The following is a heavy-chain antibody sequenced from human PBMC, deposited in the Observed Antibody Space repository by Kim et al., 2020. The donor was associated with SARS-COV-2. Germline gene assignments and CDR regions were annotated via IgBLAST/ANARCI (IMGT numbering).Heavy chain of an antibody. Sequence: SETLSLTCTVSGGSISSSSYYWGWIRQPPGKGLEWIGSIYYSGSTYYNPSLKSRVTISVDTSKNQFSLKLSSVTAADTAVYYCASSTRTDYYYYYGMDVWGQGTTVTVSS. CDR2: IYYSGST. J-gene: IGHJ6*02. CDR1: GGSISSSSYY. V-gene: IGHV4-39*07. CDR3: ASSTRTDYYYYYGMDV.